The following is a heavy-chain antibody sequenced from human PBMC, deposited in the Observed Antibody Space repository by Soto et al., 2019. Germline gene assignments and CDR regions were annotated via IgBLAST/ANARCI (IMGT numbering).Heavy chain of an antibody. D-gene: IGHD3-10*01. CDR1: GFTFSSYS. V-gene: IGHV3-48*01. J-gene: IGHJ6*03. Sequence: PGGSLRLFCAASGFTFSSYSMNWVRQAPGKGLEWVSYISSSSSTIYYADSVKGRFTISRDNAKNSLYLQMNSLRAEDTAVYYCARVGNYYGSGSYYYYMDVWGKGTTVTVSS. CDR3: ARVGNYYGSGSYYYYMDV. CDR2: ISSSSSTI.